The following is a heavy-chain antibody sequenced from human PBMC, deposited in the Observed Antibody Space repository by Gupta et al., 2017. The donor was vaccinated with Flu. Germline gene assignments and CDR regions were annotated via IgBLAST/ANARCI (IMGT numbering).Heavy chain of an antibody. D-gene: IGHD3-10*01. CDR3: ATDWVDYYGSGTGFDP. Sequence: QPPGKGLEWIGSMYYSRSTYYNPSLKSRVTISVDTSKNQFSLKLSSVTAADTAVYYCATDWVDYYGSGTGFDPWGQGTLVTVSS. J-gene: IGHJ5*02. V-gene: IGHV4-39*01. CDR2: MYYSRST.